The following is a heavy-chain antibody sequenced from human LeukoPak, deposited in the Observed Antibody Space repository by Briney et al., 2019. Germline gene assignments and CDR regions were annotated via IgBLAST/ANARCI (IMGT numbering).Heavy chain of an antibody. D-gene: IGHD4/OR15-4a*01. V-gene: IGHV3-7*01. CDR3: ARGGAYYYYMDV. J-gene: IGHJ6*03. Sequence: PGGSLRLSCAASGFTFTTYWMSWVRQAPGKGLEWVANIKQDGTEKYYVDSVKGRFTISRDNAKNSLYLQMNSLRAEDTAVYYCARGGAYYYYMDVWGKGTTVTVSS. CDR2: IKQDGTEK. CDR1: GFTFTTYW.